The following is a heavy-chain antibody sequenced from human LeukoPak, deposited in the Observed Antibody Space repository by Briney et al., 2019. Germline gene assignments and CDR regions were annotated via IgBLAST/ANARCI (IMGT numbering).Heavy chain of an antibody. CDR2: IYYSGST. V-gene: IGHV4-59*01. J-gene: IGHJ3*02. CDR3: ARGGVVDAFDI. CDR1: GGSISSYY. D-gene: IGHD2-15*01. Sequence: KPSETLSLTCTVSGGSISSYYWSWIRQPPGKGLEWIGYIYYSGSTNYNPSLKSRVTISVDMSKNQFSLKLSSVTAADTAVYYCARGGVVDAFDIWGQGTMVTVSS.